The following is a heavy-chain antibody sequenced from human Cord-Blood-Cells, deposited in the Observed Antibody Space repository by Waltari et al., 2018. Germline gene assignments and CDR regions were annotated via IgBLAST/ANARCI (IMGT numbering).Heavy chain of an antibody. Sequence: QLQLQESGPGLVKPSETLSLTCTVSGGSISSSSYYWGWIRQPPGKGLEWIGSISYSGSTYSHPSLTSRVTISVDTSKNQFSLKLSSVTAADTAVYYCASSFGSGSYYWYFDLWGRGTLVTVSS. J-gene: IGHJ2*01. CDR2: ISYSGST. V-gene: IGHV4-39*01. CDR3: ASSFGSGSYYWYFDL. D-gene: IGHD3-10*01. CDR1: GGSISSSSYY.